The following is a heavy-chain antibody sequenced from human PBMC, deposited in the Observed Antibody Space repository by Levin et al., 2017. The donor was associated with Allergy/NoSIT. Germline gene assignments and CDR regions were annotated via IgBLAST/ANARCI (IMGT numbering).Heavy chain of an antibody. V-gene: IGHV4-59*08. CDR3: ARRGVSTKYSSSFFDD. CDR2: IYYTGST. Sequence: SETLSLSCTVSGGSISGYYWNWLRQPPGKGLEWIGYIYYTGSTNYNPSLKSRVTISLDTSKKQFSLNLNSVTAADTAMYYCARRGVSTKYSSSFFDDWGQGTLVTVSS. D-gene: IGHD1-26*01. J-gene: IGHJ4*02. CDR1: GGSISGYY.